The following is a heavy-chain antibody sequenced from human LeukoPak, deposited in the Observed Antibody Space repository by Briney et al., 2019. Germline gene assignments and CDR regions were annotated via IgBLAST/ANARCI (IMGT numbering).Heavy chain of an antibody. CDR2: IYYSGST. Sequence: SETLSLTCTVSGGSISSGGYYWSWIRQHPGKGLEWIGYIYYSGSTYYNPSLKSRVTISVDTSKNQFSLKLSSVTAADTAVYYCARYTIAVAGPLFDYWGQGTLVTVSS. V-gene: IGHV4-31*03. D-gene: IGHD6-13*01. CDR1: GGSISSGGYY. J-gene: IGHJ4*02. CDR3: ARYTIAVAGPLFDY.